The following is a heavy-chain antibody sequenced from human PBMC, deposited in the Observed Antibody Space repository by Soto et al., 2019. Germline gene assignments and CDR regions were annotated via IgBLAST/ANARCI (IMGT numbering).Heavy chain of an antibody. D-gene: IGHD3-22*01. V-gene: IGHV3-30*18. CDR2: ISYDGSNK. CDR3: AKDLAFGYYYDSSGYL. Sequence: GGSLRLSCAASGFTFSSYGMHWVRQAPGKGLEWVAVISYDGSNKYYADSVKGRFTISRDNSKNTLYLQMNSLRAEDTAVYYCAKDLAFGYYYDSSGYLWGQGTLVTVSS. CDR1: GFTFSSYG. J-gene: IGHJ4*02.